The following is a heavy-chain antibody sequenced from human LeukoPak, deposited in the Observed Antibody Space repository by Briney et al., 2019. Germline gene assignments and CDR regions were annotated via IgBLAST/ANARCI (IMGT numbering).Heavy chain of an antibody. Sequence: GGSLRLSCEGSGFSFSSYWMTWVRQAPGKGLEWVSSISSSSSYIYYADSVKGRFTISRDNAKNSLYLQMNSLRAEDTAVYYCARGLYYYDSSGYYYVASHAFDIWGQGTMVTVSS. J-gene: IGHJ3*02. D-gene: IGHD3-22*01. CDR2: ISSSSSYI. CDR1: GFSFSSYW. V-gene: IGHV3-21*01. CDR3: ARGLYYYDSSGYYYVASHAFDI.